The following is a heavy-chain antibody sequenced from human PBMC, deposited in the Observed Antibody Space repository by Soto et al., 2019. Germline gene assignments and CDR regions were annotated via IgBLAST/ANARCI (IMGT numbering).Heavy chain of an antibody. Sequence: EVQLVESGGGLVKPGGSLRLSCAASGFTFSNAWMSWVRQAPGKGLEWVGRIKSKTDGGTTDYAAPVKGRFTISRDDSKNTLYLQMNSLRAEDTAVYYCGRDSGYYDFWSGPTAYYYGMDVWGQGTTVTVSS. CDR1: GFTFSNAW. V-gene: IGHV3-15*01. CDR2: IKSKTDGGTT. D-gene: IGHD3-3*01. J-gene: IGHJ6*02. CDR3: GRDSGYYDFWSGPTAYYYGMDV.